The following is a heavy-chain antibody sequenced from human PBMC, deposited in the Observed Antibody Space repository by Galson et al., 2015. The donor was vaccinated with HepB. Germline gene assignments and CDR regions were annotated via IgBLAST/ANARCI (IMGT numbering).Heavy chain of an antibody. CDR3: AVSVVAVENYYGMDV. CDR2: SIPFFGTA. Sequence: SVKVSCKASGGTFSSHSISWVRQAPGQGLEWVGGSIPFFGTAKYAQKFQGRVAITADESTGTVDMYLSSLRSEDTAVYYCAVSVVAVENYYGMDVWGQGTTVTVSS. D-gene: IGHD3-22*01. CDR1: GGTFSSHS. J-gene: IGHJ6*02. V-gene: IGHV1-69*13.